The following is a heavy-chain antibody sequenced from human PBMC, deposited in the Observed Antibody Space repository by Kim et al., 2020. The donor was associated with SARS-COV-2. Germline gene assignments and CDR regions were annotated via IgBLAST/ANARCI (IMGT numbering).Heavy chain of an antibody. J-gene: IGHJ4*02. V-gene: IGHV3-74*01. CDR3: ARAVDYYGSGSYYIDY. D-gene: IGHD3-10*01. Sequence: SVKGRFTISRDNAKNTLYLQMNSRRAEDTAVYYCARAVDYYGSGSYYIDYWGQGTLVTVSS.